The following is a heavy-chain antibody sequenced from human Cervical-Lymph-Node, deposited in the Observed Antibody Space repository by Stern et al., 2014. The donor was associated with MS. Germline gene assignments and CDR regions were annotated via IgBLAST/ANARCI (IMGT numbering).Heavy chain of an antibody. CDR3: ATSVGELTPEAV. Sequence: VKLVESGAEVKKPGYSGRVSCKDSGGTFSSYAISWVRQATGQGQEGLGGIIHMLGNPKYAQKYQGRVTMTSDDSTSTAYMEVSSLRSEDSAVYYCATSVGELTPEAVWGQGTTVTVFS. J-gene: IGHJ6*02. CDR2: IIHMLGNP. CDR1: GGTFSSYA. V-gene: IGHV1-69*01. D-gene: IGHD3-10*01.